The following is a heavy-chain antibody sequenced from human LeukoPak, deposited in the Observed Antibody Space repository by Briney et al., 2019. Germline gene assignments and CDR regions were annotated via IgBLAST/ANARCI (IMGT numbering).Heavy chain of an antibody. J-gene: IGHJ4*02. CDR2: IIPILGIA. Sequence: ASVKVSCKASGGTFSNYAISWVRQAPGQGLEWMGRIIPILGIANYAQKFQGRLTITADKSKTTAYMELSSLRSEDTAVYYCARGTEQEIIVGVDYWGQGTLVTVSS. CDR3: ARGTEQEIIVGVDY. D-gene: IGHD1-26*01. CDR1: GGTFSNYA. V-gene: IGHV1-69*04.